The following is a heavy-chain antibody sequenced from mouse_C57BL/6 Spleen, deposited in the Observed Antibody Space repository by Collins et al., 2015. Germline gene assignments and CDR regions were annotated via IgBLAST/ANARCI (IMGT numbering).Heavy chain of an antibody. J-gene: IGHJ3*01. Sequence: ETHYNQKFKDKATLTVDKSSSTAYMQLSSLTSEDSAVYYCARSTVVPFAYWGQGTLVTVSA. V-gene: IGHV1-52*01. CDR3: ARSTVVPFAY. CDR2: ET. D-gene: IGHD1-1*01.